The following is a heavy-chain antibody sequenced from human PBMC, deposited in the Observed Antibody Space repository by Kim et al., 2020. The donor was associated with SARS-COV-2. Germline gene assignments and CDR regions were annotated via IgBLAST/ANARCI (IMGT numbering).Heavy chain of an antibody. D-gene: IGHD4-17*01. Sequence: SETLSLTCTVSGYSISSGYYWGWIRQPPGKGLEWIGSIYHSGSTYYNPSLKSRVTISVDTSKNQFSLKLSSVTAADTAVYYCARGNYGDYVYYFDYWGQGTLVTVSS. CDR2: IYHSGST. V-gene: IGHV4-38-2*02. CDR1: GYSISSGYY. J-gene: IGHJ4*02. CDR3: ARGNYGDYVYYFDY.